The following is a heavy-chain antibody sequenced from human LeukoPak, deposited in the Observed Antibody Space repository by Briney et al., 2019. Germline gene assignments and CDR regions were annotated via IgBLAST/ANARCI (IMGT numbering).Heavy chain of an antibody. CDR1: GYTFTSYD. CDR3: ARGTDWNSPVGMDV. Sequence: ASVKVSCKASGYTFTSYDMNWVRQATGQGLEWMGWMNPNSGNTGYAQKFQGRVTMTRNTSISTAYMELSSLRSEDTAVYYCARGTDWNSPVGMDVWGQGTTVTVSS. V-gene: IGHV1-8*01. D-gene: IGHD1-7*01. J-gene: IGHJ6*02. CDR2: MNPNSGNT.